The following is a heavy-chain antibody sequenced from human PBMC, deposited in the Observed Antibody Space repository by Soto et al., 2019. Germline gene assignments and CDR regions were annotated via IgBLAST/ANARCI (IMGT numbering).Heavy chain of an antibody. D-gene: IGHD3-9*01. CDR2: TYYRSKWYN. J-gene: IGHJ6*02. CDR1: GDSVSSNSAA. V-gene: IGHV6-1*01. Sequence: PSQTLSLTCAISGDSVSSNSAAWNWIRQSPSRGLEWLGRTYYRSKWYNDYAVSVKSRITINPDTSKNQFSLQLNSVTPEDTAVYYCARALVLRYFDWFYEANSPREYYYYYYGMDVWGQGTTVTVSS. CDR3: ARALVLRYFDWFYEANSPREYYYYYYGMDV.